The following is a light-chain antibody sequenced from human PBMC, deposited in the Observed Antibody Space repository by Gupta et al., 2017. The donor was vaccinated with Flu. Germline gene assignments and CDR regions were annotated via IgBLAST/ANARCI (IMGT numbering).Light chain of an antibody. J-gene: IGKJ1*01. CDR2: DAS. V-gene: IGKV3-11*01. Sequence: EIVLTQSPATLSLSPGERATLSCRASQSVSSYLAWYQQKPGQAPRLLIYDASNRATGIPAKFSGSGYGTDFTLTISSRELEDFAVYYCQQRSNWPPWTFGQGTKVEIK. CDR1: QSVSSY. CDR3: QQRSNWPPWT.